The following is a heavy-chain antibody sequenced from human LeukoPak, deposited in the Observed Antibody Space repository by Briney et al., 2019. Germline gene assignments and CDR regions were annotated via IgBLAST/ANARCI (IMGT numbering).Heavy chain of an antibody. CDR1: GFTFSSYA. CDR3: AKEPPYYYDSSGYSPFGY. Sequence: GGSLRLSCAASGFTFSSYAMSWVRQAPGKELEWVSAIRGSGCSTYYADSANDRFTISRDNSNNTLYVQMNSLRAEDTAVYYCAKEPPYYYDSSGYSPFGYWGQGTLVTV. J-gene: IGHJ4*02. CDR2: IRGSGCST. D-gene: IGHD3-22*01. V-gene: IGHV3-23*01.